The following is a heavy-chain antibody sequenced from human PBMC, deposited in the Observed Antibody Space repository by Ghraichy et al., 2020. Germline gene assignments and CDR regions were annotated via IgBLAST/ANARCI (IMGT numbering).Heavy chain of an antibody. V-gene: IGHV4-59*01. CDR3: ASGTGWLQTY. CDR2: VHGSGST. J-gene: IGHJ4*02. Sequence: SQTLSLTCTVSGGSISNYYCNWFRQPPGKGLECIGYVHGSGSTKYHPSLESRVTVSSDTAKNEFSLSLTSMTPAYTAVYYCASGTGWLQTYWGQGTLVTVSS. CDR1: GGSISNYY. D-gene: IGHD5-18*01.